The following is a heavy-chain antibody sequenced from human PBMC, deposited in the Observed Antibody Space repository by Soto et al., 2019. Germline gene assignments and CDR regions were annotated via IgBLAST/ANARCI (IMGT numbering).Heavy chain of an antibody. CDR2: ISYDGSNK. D-gene: IGHD1-26*01. CDR1: GFTFSSYA. J-gene: IGHJ6*02. CDR3: ARGSGSREVNYYYGMDV. V-gene: IGHV3-30-3*01. Sequence: VGSVRLSCAASGFTFSSYAMHWVRQAPGKGLEWVAVISYDGSNKYYADSVKGRFTISRDNSKNTLYLQMNSLRAEDTAVYYCARGSGSREVNYYYGMDVWGQGTTVTVS.